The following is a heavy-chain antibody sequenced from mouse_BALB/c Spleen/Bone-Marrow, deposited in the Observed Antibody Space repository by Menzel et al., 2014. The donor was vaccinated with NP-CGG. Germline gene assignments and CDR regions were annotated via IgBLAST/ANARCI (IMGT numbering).Heavy chain of an antibody. Sequence: ESGPGLVKPSQSLPLTCSVTGYSITSGYYWNWIRQFPGNKLEWMGYISYDGSNNYSPSLKNRISITRDTSKNQFSLRLNSVTTEDTATYYCARGFITTVVPFAYWGQGTLVTVSA. J-gene: IGHJ3*01. V-gene: IGHV3-6*02. CDR3: ARGFITTVVPFAY. CDR1: GYSITSGYY. D-gene: IGHD1-1*01. CDR2: ISYDGSN.